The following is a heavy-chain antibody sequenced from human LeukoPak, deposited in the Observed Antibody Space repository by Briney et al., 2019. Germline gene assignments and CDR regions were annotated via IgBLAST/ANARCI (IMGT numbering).Heavy chain of an antibody. CDR3: AREGTAMVYNWFDP. CDR1: GGTFSSYA. Sequence: ASVKVSCKASGGTFSSYAISWVRQAPGQGLEWMGGIIPIFGTANYAQKFQGRATITTDESTSTAYMELSSLRSEDTAVYYCAREGTAMVYNWFDPWGQGTLVTVSS. V-gene: IGHV1-69*05. J-gene: IGHJ5*02. D-gene: IGHD5-18*01. CDR2: IIPIFGTA.